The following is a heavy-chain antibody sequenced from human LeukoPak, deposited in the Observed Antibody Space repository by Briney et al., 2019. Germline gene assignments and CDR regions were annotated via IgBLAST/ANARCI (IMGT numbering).Heavy chain of an antibody. V-gene: IGHV1-18*01. CDR2: ISAYNGNT. J-gene: IGHJ4*02. CDR3: AREESTKNSVLDY. CDR1: GYTFTSYG. D-gene: IGHD2/OR15-2a*01. Sequence: ASVNVSCKASGYTFTSYGISWVRQAPGQGLEWMGWISAYNGNTNYAQKLQGRVTMTTDTSTSTAYMELRSPRSDATAVYYCAREESTKNSVLDYWGQGTLVTVYS.